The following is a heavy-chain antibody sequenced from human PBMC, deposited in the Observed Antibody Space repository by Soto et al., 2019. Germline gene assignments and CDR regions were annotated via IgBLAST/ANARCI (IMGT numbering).Heavy chain of an antibody. Sequence: RGSLRLSSASSVFTFTRYSMNWVRQAPGKGLEWVSSISSTTNYIYYGDSMKGRFTISRDNAKNSLYLEMNSLRAEDTAVYYCARESEDLTSNFDYWGQGTLVTVSS. CDR2: ISSTTNYI. CDR1: VFTFTRYS. CDR3: ARESEDLTSNFDY. J-gene: IGHJ4*02. V-gene: IGHV3-21*06.